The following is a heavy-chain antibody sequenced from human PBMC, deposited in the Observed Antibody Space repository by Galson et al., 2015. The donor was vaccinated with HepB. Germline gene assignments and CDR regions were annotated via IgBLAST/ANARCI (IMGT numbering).Heavy chain of an antibody. CDR1: GVTFSSYA. CDR3: ARDPSIGYDILTGYPFDY. CDR2: ISHILGIA. Sequence: SVKVSCKASGVTFSSYAISWVRQAPGQGLEWMGRISHILGIANYAQKFQGRVTITADKSTSTAYMELSSLRSEDTAVYYCARDPSIGYDILTGYPFDYWGQGTLVTVSS. D-gene: IGHD3-9*01. J-gene: IGHJ4*02. V-gene: IGHV1-69*04.